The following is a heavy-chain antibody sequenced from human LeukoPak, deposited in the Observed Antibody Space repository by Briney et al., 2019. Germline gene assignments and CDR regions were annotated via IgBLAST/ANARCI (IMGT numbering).Heavy chain of an antibody. V-gene: IGHV4-4*07. J-gene: IGHJ5*02. D-gene: IGHD2-2*01. Sequence: SETLSLTCTVSGGSISSYYWSWIRQPAGKGLEWIGRIYTSGSTNYNPSLKSRVTMSVDTSKNQFSLKLSSVTAADTAVYYCARVTPLSRPIEYNWLDPWGQGTLVTVSS. CDR1: GGSISSYY. CDR3: ARVTPLSRPIEYNWLDP. CDR2: IYTSGST.